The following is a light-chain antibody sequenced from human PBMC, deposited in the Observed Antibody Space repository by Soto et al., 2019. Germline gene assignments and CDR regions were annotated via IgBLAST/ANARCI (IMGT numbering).Light chain of an antibody. J-gene: IGKJ1*01. Sequence: EIVLTQSPATLSLSPGERATLSCRASQGVSSYLAWYQQKPGQAPRLLIYGAYTRATGIPARFSGSGSGTDFTLTISSLQSEDFAVYYCQHYNYWPPKTFGQGTKVDIK. CDR2: GAY. CDR1: QGVSSY. CDR3: QHYNYWPPKT. V-gene: IGKV3-15*01.